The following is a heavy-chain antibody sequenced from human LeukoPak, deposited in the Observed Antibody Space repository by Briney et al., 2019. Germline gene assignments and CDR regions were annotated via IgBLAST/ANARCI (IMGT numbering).Heavy chain of an antibody. CDR1: GFTFSSYG. Sequence: GGSLRLSCAASGFTFSSYGMHWVRQAPGKGLGWVAVISYDGSNKYYADSVKGRFTISRDNSKNTLYLQMNSLRAEDTAVYYCAAYGDYSPPVDIWGQGTMVTVSS. J-gene: IGHJ3*02. CDR3: AAYGDYSPPVDI. D-gene: IGHD4-17*01. CDR2: ISYDGSNK. V-gene: IGHV3-30*03.